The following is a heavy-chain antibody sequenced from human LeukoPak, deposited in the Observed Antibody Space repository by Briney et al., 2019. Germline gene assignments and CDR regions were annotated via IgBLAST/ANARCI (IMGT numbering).Heavy chain of an antibody. J-gene: IGHJ4*02. Sequence: PGGSLRLSCAASGFTFSSYWMSWVRQALGKGLEWVANIKQDGSEKYYVDSVKGRFTISRDNAKNSLYLQMNSLRAEDTAVYYCARDYCGGDCPNDYWGQGTLVTVSS. CDR1: GFTFSSYW. CDR2: IKQDGSEK. V-gene: IGHV3-7*03. CDR3: ARDYCGGDCPNDY. D-gene: IGHD2-21*02.